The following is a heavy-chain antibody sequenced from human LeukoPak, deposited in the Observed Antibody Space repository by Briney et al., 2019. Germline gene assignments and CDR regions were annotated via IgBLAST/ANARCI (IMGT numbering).Heavy chain of an antibody. CDR1: GGTFSSYA. CDR3: ARVVVVIAATSLQYYYYGMDV. J-gene: IGHJ6*02. Sequence: SVKVSCKASGGTFSSYAISWVRQAPGQGLEWMGRIIPIFGIANYAQKFQGRVTITADKSTSTAYMELSSLRSEDTAVYYCARVVVVIAATSLQYYYYGMDVWGQGTTVTVSS. CDR2: IIPIFGIA. D-gene: IGHD2-15*01. V-gene: IGHV1-69*04.